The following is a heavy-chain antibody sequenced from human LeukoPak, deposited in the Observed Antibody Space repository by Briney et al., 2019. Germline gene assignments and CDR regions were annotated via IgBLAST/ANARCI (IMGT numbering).Heavy chain of an antibody. CDR1: GFTVSSNY. CDR2: IYSGGST. CDR3: ARDRENWLGLWFGELGH. Sequence: PGGSLRLSCAASGFTVSSNYMGWVRQAPGKGLEWVSVIYSGGSTYYADSVKGRFTISRDNSKNTLYLQMNSLRAEDTAVYYCARDRENWLGLWFGELGHWGQGTLVTVSS. D-gene: IGHD3-10*01. J-gene: IGHJ4*02. V-gene: IGHV3-66*01.